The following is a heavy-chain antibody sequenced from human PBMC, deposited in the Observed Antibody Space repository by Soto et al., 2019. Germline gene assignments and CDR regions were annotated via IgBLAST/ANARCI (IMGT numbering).Heavy chain of an antibody. J-gene: IGHJ4*02. D-gene: IGHD4-4*01. CDR3: ALAGYDSNYYAVTPLSAGHF. CDR1: GFTFSDYY. Sequence: QVQLVVSGGGLVKPGGSLRISCAASGFTFSDYYISWIRQAPGKGQEWVSYISSSGSIIYYADSVKGRFTISRDNAKNSLYLQMNSLRAEDTAVYYCALAGYDSNYYAVTPLSAGHFWGQGTLVTVSS. V-gene: IGHV3-11*01. CDR2: ISSSGSII.